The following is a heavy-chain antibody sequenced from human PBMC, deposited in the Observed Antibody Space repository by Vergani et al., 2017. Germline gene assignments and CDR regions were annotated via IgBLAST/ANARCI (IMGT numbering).Heavy chain of an antibody. CDR3: ARDTSAPPYWYYMDV. J-gene: IGHJ6*03. Sequence: QVQLQESGPRLVRPSQTLSLTCTVSGGSISSGSYYWSWIRQPAGKGLEWIGRIYTSGSTNYNPSLKSRVTMSVDMSKNQFSLKLRSVTAADTAVYYCARDTSAPPYWYYMDVWGKGTTVTVSS. V-gene: IGHV4-61*02. CDR2: IYTSGST. CDR1: GGSISSGSYY.